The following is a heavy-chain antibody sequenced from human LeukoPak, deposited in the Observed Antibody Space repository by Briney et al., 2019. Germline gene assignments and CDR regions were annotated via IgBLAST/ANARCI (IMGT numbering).Heavy chain of an antibody. V-gene: IGHV3-9*01. Sequence: PGGSLRLSCAASGFTFDDYAMHWVRQAPGKGLEWVSGISWNGGSIGYADSVKGRFTISRDNAKNSPYLQMNSLRAEDTALYYCGKCRGWLAEAGTNNLRIDYWGQGTLVTVSS. CDR1: GFTFDDYA. CDR2: ISWNGGSI. CDR3: GKCRGWLAEAGTNNLRIDY. J-gene: IGHJ4*02. D-gene: IGHD6-19*01.